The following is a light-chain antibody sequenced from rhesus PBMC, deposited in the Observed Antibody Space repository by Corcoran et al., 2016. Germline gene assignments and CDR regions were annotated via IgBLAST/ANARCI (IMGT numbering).Light chain of an antibody. CDR2: DAS. V-gene: IGKV1-28*03. CDR3: LQHNRYPWT. CDR1: QGISSF. Sequence: DIQMTQSPSSLSESVGDTVTITCRASQGISSFLNWFLQKPGKAPKLLIDDASRLESGVPSRFSCSGSGTDFTLTISSLQPEDFAAYYCLQHNRYPWTFGQGTKVEIK. J-gene: IGKJ1*01.